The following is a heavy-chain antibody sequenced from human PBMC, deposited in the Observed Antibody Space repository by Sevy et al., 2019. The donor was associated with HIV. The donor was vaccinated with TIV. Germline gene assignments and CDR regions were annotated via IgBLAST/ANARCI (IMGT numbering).Heavy chain of an antibody. V-gene: IGHV4-59*08. CDR1: GGSITSLY. J-gene: IGHJ4*02. CDR2: SYYNGHI. Sequence: SETLSLTCTVSGGSITSLYWNWIRQPPGKGLEWIANSYYNGHINYNPSLKSRVTLPLVTSKNQFSLRLSSVTAADTAMYYCAGENAWGRGYSWGQGTLVTVSS. D-gene: IGHD1-26*01. CDR3: AGENAWGRGYS.